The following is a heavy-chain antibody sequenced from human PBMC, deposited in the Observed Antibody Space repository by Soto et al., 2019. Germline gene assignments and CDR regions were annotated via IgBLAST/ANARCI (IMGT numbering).Heavy chain of an antibody. V-gene: IGHV3-23*01. J-gene: IGHJ4*02. CDR1: GFTFNTYS. CDR3: AKIIAATAIDY. CDR2: IRGSGVNI. Sequence: GGSLSLSCAASGFTFNTYSMNWVRQAPGKGLEWVSTIRGSGVNIYYADSVKGRFTISRDNSKNTLYLQMNSLRAEDTAVYYCAKIIAATAIDYWGQGTLVTVSS. D-gene: IGHD6-6*01.